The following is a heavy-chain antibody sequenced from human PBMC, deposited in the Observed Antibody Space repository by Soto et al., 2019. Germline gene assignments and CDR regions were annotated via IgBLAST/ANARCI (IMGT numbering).Heavy chain of an antibody. V-gene: IGHV3-30*03. J-gene: IGHJ4*02. CDR1: GFTFSSYG. CDR2: ISYDGSNK. Sequence: PGGSLSLSCAASGFTFSSYGMHWVRQAPGKGLEWVAVISYDGSNKYYADSVKGRFTISRDNSKNTLYLQMNSLRAEDTAVYCCARDLDYWGQGTLVTVSS. CDR3: ARDLDY.